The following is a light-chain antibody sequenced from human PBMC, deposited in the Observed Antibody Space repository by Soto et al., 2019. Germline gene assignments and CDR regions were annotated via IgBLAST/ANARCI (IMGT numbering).Light chain of an antibody. CDR1: RSLVASDGNAY. V-gene: IGKV2-24*01. Sequence: EIVLTQTPLLSPVTLGQPASISCRSSRSLVASDGNAYLTWLHQRPGQPPRPLIYKVSQRLSGGPDRFSGSGAETDFTLRISRVEAEDVGTYFCMQATQLRTFGQGTRLEIK. CDR2: KVS. CDR3: MQATQLRT. J-gene: IGKJ5*01.